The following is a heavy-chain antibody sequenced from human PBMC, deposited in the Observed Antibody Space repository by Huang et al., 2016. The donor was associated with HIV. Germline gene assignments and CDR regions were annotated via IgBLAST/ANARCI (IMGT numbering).Heavy chain of an antibody. D-gene: IGHD3-10*01. CDR3: ARDATKNPRGWFDP. CDR1: GGSLSGFY. Sequence: QVHLQQWGAGLLKSAETLSLTCAVYGGSLSGFYWRWLRQTPGKGLEWIGEINHLGSLNYNPSLKSRVAISMDVSKKQFSLKLRSISDEDTAVYFCARDATKNPRGWFDPWGQGTLVTVSP. V-gene: IGHV4-34*02. J-gene: IGHJ5*02. CDR2: INHLGSL.